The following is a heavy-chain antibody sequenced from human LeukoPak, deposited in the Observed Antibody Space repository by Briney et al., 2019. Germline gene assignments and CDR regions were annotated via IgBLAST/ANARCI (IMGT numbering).Heavy chain of an antibody. Sequence: PGGSLRLSCAASGFTSSNAWMSWVRQAPGKGLEWVGRIKSKTDGGTTDYAAPVKGRFTISRDDSKNTLYLQMNSLKTEDTAVYYCTTSGGFRGYYYYMDVWGKGTTVTISS. CDR1: GFTSSNAW. J-gene: IGHJ6*03. CDR2: IKSKTDGGTT. V-gene: IGHV3-15*01. CDR3: TTSGGFRGYYYYMDV. D-gene: IGHD2-15*01.